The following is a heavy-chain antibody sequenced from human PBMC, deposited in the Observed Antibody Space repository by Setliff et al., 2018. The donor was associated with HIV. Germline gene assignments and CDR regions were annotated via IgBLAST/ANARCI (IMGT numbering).Heavy chain of an antibody. CDR2: IFPGDSDT. CDR3: ARQPGRAAMGRENYYYYYMDV. Sequence: PGESLKISCTGSGYSFTNYWIGWVRQMPGKGLEWMGIIFPGDSDTRYSPSFQGQVTISADTSISTAYLHWRSLKASDTAMYYCARQPGRAAMGRENYYYYYMDVWGKGTTVTV. J-gene: IGHJ6*03. CDR1: GYSFTNYW. D-gene: IGHD2-2*01. V-gene: IGHV5-51*01.